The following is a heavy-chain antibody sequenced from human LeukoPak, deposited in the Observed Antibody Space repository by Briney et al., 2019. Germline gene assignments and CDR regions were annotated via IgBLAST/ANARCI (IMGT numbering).Heavy chain of an antibody. D-gene: IGHD1-1*01. CDR3: ARGGDNWSGTYKYTRDV. J-gene: IGHJ6*04. V-gene: IGHV3-21*06. CDR1: TFYFRRYT. Sequence: GGSLTLSCAASTFYFRRYTLNWVRQAPGAGLEGVSSVSSNNNYIYYADSVKSRFTISRDNAKNPLNLQMNNLRAEDTAIYYCARGGDNWSGTYKYTRDVWRKGTTVIVPS. CDR2: VSSNNNYI.